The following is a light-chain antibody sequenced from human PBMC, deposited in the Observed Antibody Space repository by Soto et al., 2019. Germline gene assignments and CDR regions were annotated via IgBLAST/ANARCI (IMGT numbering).Light chain of an antibody. J-gene: IGLJ1*01. CDR2: DNN. Sequence: QSVLTQPPSVSAAPGPKVTMSYSGSSSNIGNNYVSWYQQLPGTAPKLLIYDNNKRPSGIPDRFSGSKSGTSATLGITGLQTGDEADYYCGTWDSSLSAGQVFGTGTKVTVL. CDR1: SSNIGNNY. CDR3: GTWDSSLSAGQV. V-gene: IGLV1-51*01.